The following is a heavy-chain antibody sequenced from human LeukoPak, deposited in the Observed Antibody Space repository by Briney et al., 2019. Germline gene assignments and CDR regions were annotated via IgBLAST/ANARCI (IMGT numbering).Heavy chain of an antibody. V-gene: IGHV4-59*01. Sequence: SETLSLTCTVSGGSISTYYWNWIRQPPGKGLEWIGYVHYSGNTNYNPSLKSRVTISLDTSKNQFSVKLTSVTAADTAMYYCAKSDGLGNYFDYWGQGALVAVSS. CDR1: GGSISTYY. D-gene: IGHD3-10*01. J-gene: IGHJ4*02. CDR3: AKSDGLGNYFDY. CDR2: VHYSGNT.